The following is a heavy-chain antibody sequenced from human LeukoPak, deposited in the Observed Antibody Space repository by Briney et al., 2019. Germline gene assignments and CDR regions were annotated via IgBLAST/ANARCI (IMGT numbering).Heavy chain of an antibody. Sequence: PSETLSLTCAVSGGSISSSNWWSWVRQPPGKGLEWIGEIYHSGSTNYNSSLKSRVTISVDKSKNQFSLKLSSVTAADTAVYYCARDRDILTGYLYPWGQGTLVTVSS. D-gene: IGHD3-9*01. V-gene: IGHV4-4*02. CDR2: IYHSGST. J-gene: IGHJ5*02. CDR3: ARDRDILTGYLYP. CDR1: GGSISSSNW.